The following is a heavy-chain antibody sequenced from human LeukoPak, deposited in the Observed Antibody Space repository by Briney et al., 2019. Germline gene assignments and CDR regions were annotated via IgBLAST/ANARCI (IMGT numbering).Heavy chain of an antibody. D-gene: IGHD3-10*01. Sequence: SETLSLTCAVYGGSFSGYHWSWIRQPPGKGLEWIGEINHSGSTNYNPSLKSRVTISVDTSKNQFSLKLSSVTAADTAVYYCARATYYYGSGSFPIFDYWGQGTLVTVSS. CDR3: ARATYYYGSGSFPIFDY. CDR2: INHSGST. J-gene: IGHJ4*02. V-gene: IGHV4-34*01. CDR1: GGSFSGYH.